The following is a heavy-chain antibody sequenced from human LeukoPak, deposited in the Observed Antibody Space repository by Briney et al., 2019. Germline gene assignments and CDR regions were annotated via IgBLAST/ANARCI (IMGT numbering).Heavy chain of an antibody. CDR1: GYTFTGYY. J-gene: IGHJ4*02. Sequence: ASVKVSCKASGYTFTGYYMHWVRQAPGQGLEWKGWINPNSGGTNYAQKFQGWVTMTRDTPISTAYMELSRLRSDDTAVYYCARGGMVRGVLGDYWGQGTLVTVSS. CDR3: ARGGMVRGVLGDY. V-gene: IGHV1-2*04. CDR2: INPNSGGT. D-gene: IGHD3-10*01.